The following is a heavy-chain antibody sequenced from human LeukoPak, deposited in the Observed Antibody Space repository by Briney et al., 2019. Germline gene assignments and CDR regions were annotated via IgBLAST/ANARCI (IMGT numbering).Heavy chain of an antibody. Sequence: SETLSLTCTVSGGSISSYYWTWIRQPPGKGLELIGYIHYNGGTNYNPSLKSRVTLSVDTSKNQISLKLSSVTAADTAVCFCARGTAAASGSFDYWGQGTRVTVSS. CDR1: GGSISSYY. CDR3: ARGTAAASGSFDY. J-gene: IGHJ4*02. V-gene: IGHV4-59*08. D-gene: IGHD1-14*01. CDR2: IHYNGGT.